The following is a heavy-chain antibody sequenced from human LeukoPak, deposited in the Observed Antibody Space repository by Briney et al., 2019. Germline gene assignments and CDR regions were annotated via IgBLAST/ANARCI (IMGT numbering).Heavy chain of an antibody. Sequence: GGSLRLSCAASGFTFSSYEMNWVRQAPGKGLEWVSYISSSGSTIYYADSVKGRFTISRDNAKNSLYLQMNSLRAEDTAVYYCARDRDWLCPDYWGQGTLVTVSS. J-gene: IGHJ4*02. D-gene: IGHD3/OR15-3a*01. CDR1: GFTFSSYE. CDR3: ARDRDWLCPDY. V-gene: IGHV3-48*03. CDR2: ISSSGSTI.